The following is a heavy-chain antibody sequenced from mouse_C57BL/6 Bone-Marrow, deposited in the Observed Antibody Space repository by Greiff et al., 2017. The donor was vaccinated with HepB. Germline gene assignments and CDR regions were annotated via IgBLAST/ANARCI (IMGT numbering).Heavy chain of an antibody. CDR3: ARSHYYGSSWYFDY. Sequence: QVQLKESGAELARPGASVKLSCKASGYTFTSYGISWVKQRTGQGLEWIGEIYPRSGNTYYNEKFKGKATLTADKSSSTAYMELRSLTSEDSAVYFCARSHYYGSSWYFDYWGQGTTLTVSS. J-gene: IGHJ2*01. V-gene: IGHV1-81*01. CDR1: GYTFTSYG. D-gene: IGHD1-1*01. CDR2: IYPRSGNT.